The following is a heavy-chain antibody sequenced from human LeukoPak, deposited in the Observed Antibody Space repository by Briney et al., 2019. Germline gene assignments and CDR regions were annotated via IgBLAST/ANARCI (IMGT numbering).Heavy chain of an antibody. CDR3: ARNPRTRTYYYDSSGYYHWYFDL. D-gene: IGHD3-22*01. CDR2: ISTNTGNP. V-gene: IGHV7-4-1*02. Sequence: ASVKVSCKASGYTFTSYAMNWVRQAPGQGLEWMGWISTNTGNPTYAQGFTGRFVFSLDTSVSTAYLQISSLKAEDTAVYYCARNPRTRTYYYDSSGYYHWYFDLWGRGTLVTVSS. CDR1: GYTFTSYA. J-gene: IGHJ2*01.